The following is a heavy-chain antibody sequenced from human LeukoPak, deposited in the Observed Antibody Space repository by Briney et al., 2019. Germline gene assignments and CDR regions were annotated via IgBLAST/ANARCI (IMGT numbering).Heavy chain of an antibody. CDR1: GGSISSYY. Sequence: PSETLSLTCTVSGGSISSYYWSWIRQPPGKGLEWIGYIYYSGSTNYNPSLKSRVTISVDTSKNQLSLKLSSVTAADTAVYYCARRGTFWSGYNDYWYVDLWGRGTLVTVSS. J-gene: IGHJ2*01. CDR2: IYYSGST. D-gene: IGHD3-3*01. CDR3: ARRGTFWSGYNDYWYVDL. V-gene: IGHV4-59*01.